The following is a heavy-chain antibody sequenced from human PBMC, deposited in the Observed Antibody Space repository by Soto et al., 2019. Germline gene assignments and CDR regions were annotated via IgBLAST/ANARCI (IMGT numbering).Heavy chain of an antibody. D-gene: IGHD1-26*01. V-gene: IGHV1-58*02. J-gene: IGHJ3*01. Sequence: SVKVSCKASGFDFGSFGIQFLRQTRGRGLEWIGWIVVVSGSTNYARHFQGRVAISRDMSSSTAYLDLYDLKSDDTAVYFCSADHPHMAMGWPVWGQ. CDR3: SADHPHMAMGWPV. CDR2: IVVVSGST. CDR1: GFDFGSFG.